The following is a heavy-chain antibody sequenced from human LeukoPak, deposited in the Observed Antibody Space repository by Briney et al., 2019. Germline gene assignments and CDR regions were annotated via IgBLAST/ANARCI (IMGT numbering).Heavy chain of an antibody. CDR3: ARDLEVPASHGMDV. V-gene: IGHV1-18*01. CDR2: ISAYNGNT. D-gene: IGHD2-2*01. J-gene: IGHJ6*02. CDR1: GYTFTSYG. Sequence: ASVKVSCKASGYTFTSYGISWVRQAPGQGLEWMGWISAYNGNTNYAQKLQGRVTMTTDTSTSTAYMELRSLRSDDSAVYYCARDLEVPASHGMDVWGQGTTVTVSS.